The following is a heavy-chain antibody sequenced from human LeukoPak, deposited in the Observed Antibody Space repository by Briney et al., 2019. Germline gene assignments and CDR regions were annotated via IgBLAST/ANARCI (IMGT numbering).Heavy chain of an antibody. V-gene: IGHV1-8*01. CDR3: VSRRKGRAYDI. CDR1: GYTFTNYD. Sequence: SVKVSCKASGYTFTNYDINWVRQTTGQGLEWMGWMSPNTGNTGYGQKFQGRITMTRNTSISTAYMELSSLTSDDTAVYFCVSRRKGRAYDIWGQGTMVTVSS. J-gene: IGHJ3*02. CDR2: MSPNTGNT.